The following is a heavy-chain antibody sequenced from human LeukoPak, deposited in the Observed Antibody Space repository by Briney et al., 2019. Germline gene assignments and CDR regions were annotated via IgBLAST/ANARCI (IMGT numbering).Heavy chain of an antibody. V-gene: IGHV3-21*01. D-gene: IGHD1-26*01. Sequence: GGSLRLSCVVSGFTFRTYWMTWVRQAPGKGLEWVSSISSSSTYIYYADSVKGRSTISRDNAKNSLYLQMNSLRAEDTAVYYCARDQLGVAATQYFQHWGQGTLVTVSS. CDR1: GFTFRTYW. CDR3: ARDQLGVAATQYFQH. CDR2: ISSSSTYI. J-gene: IGHJ1*01.